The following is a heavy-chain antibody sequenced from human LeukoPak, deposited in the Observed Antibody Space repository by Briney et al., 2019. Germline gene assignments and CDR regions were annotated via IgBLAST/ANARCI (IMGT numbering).Heavy chain of an antibody. J-gene: IGHJ5*02. V-gene: IGHV3-30-3*01. D-gene: IGHD2-15*01. CDR3: ARGYCSGGSCYSERYNWFDP. Sequence: GGSLRLSCAASGFTFSSYAMHWVRQAPGKGLEWVAVISYDGSNKYYADSVKGRFTISRDNSKNTLYPQMNSLRAEDTAVYYCARGYCSGGSCYSERYNWFDPWGQGTLVTVSS. CDR1: GFTFSSYA. CDR2: ISYDGSNK.